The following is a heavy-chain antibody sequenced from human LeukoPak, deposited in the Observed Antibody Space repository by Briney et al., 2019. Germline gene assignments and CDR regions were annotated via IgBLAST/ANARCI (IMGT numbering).Heavy chain of an antibody. CDR1: GDTFTSYA. D-gene: IGHD3-10*01. V-gene: IGHV1-8*02. Sequence: ASVKVSCKASGDTFTSYAMHWVRQAPGQGLEWMGWMDPNSGNTGYAQKFQGRVTMTRNTSISTAYMELSSLRSEDTAVYYCARVAERVGPAAFDYWGQGTLVTVSS. CDR2: MDPNSGNT. J-gene: IGHJ4*02. CDR3: ARVAERVGPAAFDY.